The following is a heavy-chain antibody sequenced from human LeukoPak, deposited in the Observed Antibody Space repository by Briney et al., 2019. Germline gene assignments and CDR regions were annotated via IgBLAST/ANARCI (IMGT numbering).Heavy chain of an antibody. D-gene: IGHD3-3*01. Sequence: LRLSCAASGFTFSDYYMSWIRQHPGKGLEWIGYIYYSGSTYYNPSLKSRVTISVDTSKNQFSLKLSSVTAADTAVYYCARGISYDFWSGYYFDYWGQGTLVTVSS. CDR3: ARGISYDFWSGYYFDY. J-gene: IGHJ4*02. V-gene: IGHV4-31*02. CDR1: GFTFSDYY. CDR2: IYYSGST.